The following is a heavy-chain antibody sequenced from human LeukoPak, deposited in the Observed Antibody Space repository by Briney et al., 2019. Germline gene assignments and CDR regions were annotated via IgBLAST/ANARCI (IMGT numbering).Heavy chain of an antibody. Sequence: ASVKVSCKASGGTFSSYAISWVRQAPGQGLEWMGGITPIFGTANYAQKFQGRVTITADESTSTAYMELSSLRSEDTAVYYCARGMRHRDFWSGYPSDYYYYGMDVWGQGTTVTVSS. D-gene: IGHD3-3*01. CDR2: ITPIFGTA. J-gene: IGHJ6*02. CDR3: ARGMRHRDFWSGYPSDYYYYGMDV. CDR1: GGTFSSYA. V-gene: IGHV1-69*13.